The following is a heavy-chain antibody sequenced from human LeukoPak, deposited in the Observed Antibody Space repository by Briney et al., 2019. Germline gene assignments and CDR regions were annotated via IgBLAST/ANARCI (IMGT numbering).Heavy chain of an antibody. J-gene: IGHJ4*02. CDR3: ARVDGAYGSGSYPDY. Sequence: RPGGSLRLSCAASGFTFSSYAMHWVRQAPGKGLEWVAVISYDGSNKYYADSVKGRFTISRDNSKNTLYLQMNSLRAEDTAVYYCARVDGAYGSGSYPDYWGQGTLVTVSS. CDR2: ISYDGSNK. D-gene: IGHD3-10*01. CDR1: GFTFSSYA. V-gene: IGHV3-30*04.